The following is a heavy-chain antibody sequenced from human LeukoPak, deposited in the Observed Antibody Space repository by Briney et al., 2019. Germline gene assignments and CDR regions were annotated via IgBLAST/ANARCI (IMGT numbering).Heavy chain of an antibody. V-gene: IGHV4-4*07. D-gene: IGHD2-2*01. CDR1: GGSISSYY. J-gene: IGHJ2*01. Sequence: PSETLSLTGTVSGGSISSYYWSWIRQPAGKGLEWIGRIYTSGSTNYNPSLKSRVTMSVDTSKNQFSLKLSSVTAADTAVYYCARDRDCSSTSCSPYWYFDLWGRGTLVTVSS. CDR2: IYTSGST. CDR3: ARDRDCSSTSCSPYWYFDL.